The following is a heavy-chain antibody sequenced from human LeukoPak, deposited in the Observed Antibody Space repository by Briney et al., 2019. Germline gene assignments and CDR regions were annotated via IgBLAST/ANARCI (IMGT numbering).Heavy chain of an antibody. CDR1: GFTFSSYS. V-gene: IGHV3-48*04. Sequence: GGSLRLSCVVSGFTFSSYSMNWVRQAPGKGREWISYSTSGSSSKSYADSGKGRFTISKDNAKNSLYLQMNSLGAEDTAAYYCVRDLNWSFDQWGQGTLVTVSS. CDR3: VRDLNWSFDQ. CDR2: STSGSSSK. J-gene: IGHJ4*02.